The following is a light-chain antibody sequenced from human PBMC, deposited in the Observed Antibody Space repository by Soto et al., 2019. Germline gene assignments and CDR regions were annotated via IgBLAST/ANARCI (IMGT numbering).Light chain of an antibody. CDR2: AAS. Sequence: EIVLTQSPGTLSLSPGERATLSCRASQSVSSSYLAWYQQKPGQAPRLLIYAASSRATGIPDRFSGSGSGTDFTLTISRLEPEDFTIYYCQQGKTFGPGTKVEIK. CDR3: QQGKT. J-gene: IGKJ1*01. CDR1: QSVSSSY. V-gene: IGKV3-20*01.